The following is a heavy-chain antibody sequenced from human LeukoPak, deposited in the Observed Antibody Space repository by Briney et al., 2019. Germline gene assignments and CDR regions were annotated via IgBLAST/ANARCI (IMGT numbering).Heavy chain of an antibody. CDR1: GFTFSNYA. D-gene: IGHD3-16*01. CDR2: ISGSGGST. Sequence: GGSLRLSCAASGFTFSNYAMSWVRQAPGKGLEWVSAISGSGGSTYYADSVKGWFTISRDNSKNTLYLQMNSLRAEDTAVYYCAKDYAVGSIDYWGQGTLVTVSS. J-gene: IGHJ4*02. V-gene: IGHV3-23*01. CDR3: AKDYAVGSIDY.